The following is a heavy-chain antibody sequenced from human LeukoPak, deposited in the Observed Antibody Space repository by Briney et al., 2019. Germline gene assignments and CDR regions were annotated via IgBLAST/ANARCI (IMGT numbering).Heavy chain of an antibody. CDR1: GGTFSSYA. Sequence: SVKVSCKASGGTFSSYAISWVRQAPGQGLEWMGGIIPIFGTANYAQKFQGRVTITADESTSTAYMELSSLRSEDTAVYYCASQGMVRGVMSNWFDPWGQGTLVTVSS. CDR3: ASQGMVRGVMSNWFDP. D-gene: IGHD3-10*01. J-gene: IGHJ5*02. CDR2: IIPIFGTA. V-gene: IGHV1-69*13.